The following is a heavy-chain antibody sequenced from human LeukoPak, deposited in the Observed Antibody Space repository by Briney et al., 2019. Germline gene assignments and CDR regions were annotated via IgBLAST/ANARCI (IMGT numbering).Heavy chain of an antibody. CDR1: GFTFSSYE. J-gene: IGHJ6*03. CDR2: ISSSGSTI. CDR3: ARARRGDWYYYYYMDV. Sequence: PGGSLRLSCAASGFTFSSYEMNWVRQAPGKGLEWVSYISSSGSTIYYADSVKGRFTISRDNAKNSLYLQMNSLRAEDTAVYYCARARRGDWYYYYYMDVWGKGTTVAISS. V-gene: IGHV3-48*03. D-gene: IGHD2-21*02.